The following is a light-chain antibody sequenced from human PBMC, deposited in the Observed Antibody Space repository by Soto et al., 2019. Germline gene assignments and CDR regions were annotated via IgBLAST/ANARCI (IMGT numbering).Light chain of an antibody. J-gene: IGKJ1*01. CDR1: QTIGNY. CDR2: AAS. Sequence: DIQMTQAPSSLTASVGDRVTITCRASQTIGNYLNWYQQRPGKAPNLLISAASTLQSGVPSRFSGSGSGTDFTLTITSLQPEDFATYYCQQSYNNPRTFGQGTKVEIK. CDR3: QQSYNNPRT. V-gene: IGKV1-39*01.